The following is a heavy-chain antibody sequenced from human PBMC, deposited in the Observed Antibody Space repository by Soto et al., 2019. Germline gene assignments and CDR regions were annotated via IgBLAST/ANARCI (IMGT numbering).Heavy chain of an antibody. Sequence: QVQLVQSGAEVKKPGSSVKVSCKASGGTFSTYVISWVRQAPGQGLEWMGGIIPVFATTNYAQKFQGRVTITADESKRTGYMELNSVRSEDTAVYYCARGRIAGAATDFYYYGMDVWGQGTSVTVSS. CDR3: ARGRIAGAATDFYYYGMDV. CDR2: IIPVFATT. J-gene: IGHJ6*02. D-gene: IGHD1-26*01. CDR1: GGTFSTYV. V-gene: IGHV1-69*12.